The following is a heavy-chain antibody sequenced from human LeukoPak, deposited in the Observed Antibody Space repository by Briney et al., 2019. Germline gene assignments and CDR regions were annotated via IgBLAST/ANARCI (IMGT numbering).Heavy chain of an antibody. D-gene: IGHD6-13*01. Sequence: SETLSLTCAVSGGSISSNHWWSWVRQPPGKGLEWIGEIFHSGSTNYNPSLESRVSISVDKSKNQLSLNLTSVTAADTAVYYCARGGSSWPLDYWGQGTLVTVSS. CDR2: IFHSGST. CDR3: ARGGSSWPLDY. V-gene: IGHV4-4*02. CDR1: GGSISSNHW. J-gene: IGHJ4*02.